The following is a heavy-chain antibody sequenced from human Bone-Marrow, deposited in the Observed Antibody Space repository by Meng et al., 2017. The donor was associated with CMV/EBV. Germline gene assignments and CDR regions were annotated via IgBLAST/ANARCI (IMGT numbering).Heavy chain of an antibody. Sequence: GESLKISCAASGFTFSSYSMNWVRQAPGKGLEWVSYISSSSSTIYYADSVKGRFTISRDNAKNSLYLQMNSLRAEDTAVYYCARQDYGDYDYLGDAFDIWGQGTRVTVSS. CDR2: ISSSSSTI. V-gene: IGHV3-48*04. J-gene: IGHJ3*02. D-gene: IGHD4-17*01. CDR1: GFTFSSYS. CDR3: ARQDYGDYDYLGDAFDI.